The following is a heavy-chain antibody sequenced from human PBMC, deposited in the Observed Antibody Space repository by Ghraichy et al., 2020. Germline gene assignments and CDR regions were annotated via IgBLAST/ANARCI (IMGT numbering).Heavy chain of an antibody. Sequence: GESLNISCAGSGFTFSTYAMNWVRQAPGKGLEWVSSISGVTVGSTYYADSVKGRFTISRDNSKNTLFLQMNSLRAEDTAVYYCAKPQYGSRTWGQGTLVIVSS. CDR3: AKPQYGSRT. V-gene: IGHV3-23*01. J-gene: IGHJ4*02. CDR1: GFTFSTYA. D-gene: IGHD3-10*01. CDR2: ISGVTVGST.